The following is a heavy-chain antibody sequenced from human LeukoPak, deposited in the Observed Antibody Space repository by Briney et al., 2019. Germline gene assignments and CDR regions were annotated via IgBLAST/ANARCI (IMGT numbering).Heavy chain of an antibody. CDR1: GFTFSSYS. J-gene: IGHJ4*02. CDR2: ISSSSSYI. CDR3: ARGLNYYDSSPMAYYFDY. Sequence: GGSLRLSCAASGFTFSSYSMNWVRQAPGKWLEWVSSISSSSSYIYYADSVKGRFTISRDNAKNSLYLQMNSLRAEDTAVYYCARGLNYYDSSPMAYYFDYWGQGTLVTVSS. D-gene: IGHD3-22*01. V-gene: IGHV3-21*01.